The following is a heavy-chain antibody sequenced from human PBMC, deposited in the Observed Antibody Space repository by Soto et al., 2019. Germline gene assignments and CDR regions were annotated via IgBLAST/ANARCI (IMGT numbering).Heavy chain of an antibody. CDR1: GGSVSSGSYY. V-gene: IGHV4-61*01. CDR2: IYYSGST. CDR3: ARVTKSWYYDSSGYSQLFDY. D-gene: IGHD3-22*01. Sequence: SETLSLTCTVSGGSVSSGSYYWSWIRQPPGKGLDWIGYIYYSGSTNYNPSLKSRVTISVDTSKNQFSLKLSSVTAADTAVYYCARVTKSWYYDSSGYSQLFDYWGQGTLVTVSS. J-gene: IGHJ4*02.